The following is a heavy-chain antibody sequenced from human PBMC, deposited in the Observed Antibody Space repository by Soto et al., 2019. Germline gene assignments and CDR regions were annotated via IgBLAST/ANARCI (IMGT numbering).Heavy chain of an antibody. CDR3: ARNLIRLGELSFDY. V-gene: IGHV6-1*01. CDR1: GDSVSSNSAA. J-gene: IGHJ4*02. D-gene: IGHD3-16*02. CDR2: TYYRSKWYN. Sequence: KQSQTLSLTCAISGDSVSSNSAAWNWIRQSPSRGLEWLGRTYYRSKWYNDYAVSAKSRITINPDTSKNQFSLQLNSVTPEDTAVYYCARNLIRLGELSFDYWGQGTLVTVSS.